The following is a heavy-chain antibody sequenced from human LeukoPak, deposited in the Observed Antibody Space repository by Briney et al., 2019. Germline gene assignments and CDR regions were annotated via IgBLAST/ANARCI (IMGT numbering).Heavy chain of an antibody. J-gene: IGHJ5*02. CDR3: VGSGFGFWSGYYP. D-gene: IGHD3-3*01. CDR2: IYYSGST. Sequence: SETLSLTCTVSGGSISSSSYYWGWIRQPPGKGLEWIGSIYYSGSTYYNPSLKSRVTISVDTSKNQFSLKLSSVTAADTAVYYCVGSGFGFWSGYYPWGQGTLVTVSS. V-gene: IGHV4-39*01. CDR1: GGSISSSSYY.